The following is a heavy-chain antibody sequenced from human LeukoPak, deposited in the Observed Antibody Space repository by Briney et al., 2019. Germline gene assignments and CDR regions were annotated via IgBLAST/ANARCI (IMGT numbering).Heavy chain of an antibody. D-gene: IGHD2-21*02. V-gene: IGHV4-59*01. J-gene: IGHJ4*02. Sequence: SETLSLTCTVSSGSSSSYYWSWIRQPPGKGLEWIGYIYYSGSTNYNPSLKSRVTISVDTSKTQFSLKLSSVTAADTAVYYCARARNTYCGGDCYYFDYWGQGTLVTVSS. CDR2: IYYSGST. CDR3: ARARNTYCGGDCYYFDY. CDR1: SGSSSSYY.